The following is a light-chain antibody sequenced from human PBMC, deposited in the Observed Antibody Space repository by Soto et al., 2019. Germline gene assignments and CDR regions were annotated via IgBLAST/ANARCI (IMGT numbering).Light chain of an antibody. Sequence: QSELTQPPSASGSPGQSVTISCTGTSSDVGGYNYVSWYQQHPGKAPKLMIYEVNKRPSGVPDRFSGSKSGNTASLTVSGLQAEDEAYYYCSSYAGSNNFGVFGTGTKVTVL. CDR2: EVN. CDR3: SSYAGSNNFGV. J-gene: IGLJ1*01. V-gene: IGLV2-8*01. CDR1: SSDVGGYNY.